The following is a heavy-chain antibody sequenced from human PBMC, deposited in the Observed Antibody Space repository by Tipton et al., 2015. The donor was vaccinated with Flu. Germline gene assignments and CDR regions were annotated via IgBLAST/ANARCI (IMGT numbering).Heavy chain of an antibody. V-gene: IGHV3-48*03. Sequence: SLRLSCAASGFIFSSYEMNWVRLAPGKGLEWLSYISSTGTTISYADSVKGRFTISRDNARNALYLQMNSLRAEDTAVYYCATLTGDDYQGQGTQVTVSS. CDR3: ATLTGDDY. CDR2: ISSTGTTI. D-gene: IGHD1-20*01. CDR1: GFIFSSYE. J-gene: IGHJ4*02.